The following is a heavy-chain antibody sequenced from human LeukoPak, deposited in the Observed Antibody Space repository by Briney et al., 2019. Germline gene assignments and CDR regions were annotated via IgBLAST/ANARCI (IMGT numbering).Heavy chain of an antibody. CDR3: AKDQYYYGSGSQIDY. V-gene: IGHV3-30*18. D-gene: IGHD3-10*01. CDR1: GFTFSSYG. Sequence: PGGSLRLSCAASGFTFSSYGMHWVRQAPGKGLERVAVISYDGSNKYYADSVKGRFTISRDNSKNTLYLQMNSLRAEDTAVYYCAKDQYYYGSGSQIDYWGQGTLVTVSS. J-gene: IGHJ4*02. CDR2: ISYDGSNK.